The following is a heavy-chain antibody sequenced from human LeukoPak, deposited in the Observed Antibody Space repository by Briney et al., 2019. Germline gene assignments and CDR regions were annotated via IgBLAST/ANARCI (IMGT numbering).Heavy chain of an antibody. CDR1: GGTFSSYA. Sequence: SVRVSCKASGGTFSSYAISWVRQAPGQGLEWMGGIIPIFGTTNYAQKFQGRVTITADESTSTAYMELSSLRSEDTAVYYCASNSGIAVAGAFDIWGQGTMVTVSS. J-gene: IGHJ3*02. CDR2: IIPIFGTT. V-gene: IGHV1-69*13. CDR3: ASNSGIAVAGAFDI. D-gene: IGHD6-19*01.